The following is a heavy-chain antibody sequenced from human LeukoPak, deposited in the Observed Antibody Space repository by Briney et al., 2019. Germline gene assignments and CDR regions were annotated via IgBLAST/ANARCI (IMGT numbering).Heavy chain of an antibody. CDR1: GGSISSSSYY. V-gene: IGHV4-39*01. J-gene: IGHJ3*02. D-gene: IGHD3-10*02. CDR2: IYYSGST. Sequence: SETLSLTCTVSGGSISSSSYYWGWIRQPPGTGLEWIGSIYYSGSTYYNPSLKSRVTISVDTSKNQFSLKLSSVTAADTAVYYCARHGITMSPSDAFDIWGQGTMVTVSS. CDR3: ARHGITMSPSDAFDI.